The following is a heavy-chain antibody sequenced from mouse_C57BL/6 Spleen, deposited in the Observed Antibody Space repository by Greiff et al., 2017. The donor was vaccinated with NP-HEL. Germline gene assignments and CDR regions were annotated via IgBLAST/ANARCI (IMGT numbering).Heavy chain of an antibody. J-gene: IGHJ2*01. Sequence: VQLQQSGAELMKPGASVKLSCKATGYTFTGYWIEWVQQRPGHGLEWIGELLPGSGSTTYTEKFKGTATFTAETASNTAYMQLSSLTTEDSAIYYCARSRSLTVLDYWGGGTTLTVSS. CDR3: ARSRSLTVLDY. CDR1: GYTFTGYW. CDR2: LLPGSGST. D-gene: IGHD4-1*01. V-gene: IGHV1-9*01.